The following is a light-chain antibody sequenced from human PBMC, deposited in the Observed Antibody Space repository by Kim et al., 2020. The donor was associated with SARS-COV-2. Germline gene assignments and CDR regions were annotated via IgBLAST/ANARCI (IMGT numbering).Light chain of an antibody. Sequence: ASVGDRATITCRASQAISSYFAWYQQKPGKAPKLLIYVASTLQSGVPSRFRGSGSGTDFTLTISSLQPEDCATYYCQQLNSYPLTFGGGTKVDIK. CDR2: VAS. J-gene: IGKJ4*01. CDR3: QQLNSYPLT. V-gene: IGKV1-9*01. CDR1: QAISSY.